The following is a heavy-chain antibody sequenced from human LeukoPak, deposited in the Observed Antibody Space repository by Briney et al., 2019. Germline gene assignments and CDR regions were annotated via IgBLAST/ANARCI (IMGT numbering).Heavy chain of an antibody. J-gene: IGHJ4*02. CDR1: GGSISSYY. Sequence: SETLSLTCTVSGGSISSYYWSWIRRPPGKGLEWIGYIYYSGSTNYNPSLKSRVTISVDTSKNQFSLKLSSVTAADTAVYYCARVSPPYYYDSSGELDYWGQGTLVTVSS. CDR3: ARVSPPYYYDSSGELDY. CDR2: IYYSGST. V-gene: IGHV4-59*01. D-gene: IGHD3-22*01.